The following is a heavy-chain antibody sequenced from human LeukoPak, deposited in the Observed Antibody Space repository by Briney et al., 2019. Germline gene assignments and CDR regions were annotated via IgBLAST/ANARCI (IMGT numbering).Heavy chain of an antibody. D-gene: IGHD5-24*01. CDR3: AAVRDGYNFGIYAFDI. V-gene: IGHV1-58*02. J-gene: IGHJ3*02. Sequence: EASVSVSCRASGFTFTSSAMQWGRQARGPRLEWIGWIVVGSGNTNYAQKFQERVTITRDMSTSTAYMELSRLRSEDTAVYCCAAVRDGYNFGIYAFDIWGQGTMVTVSS. CDR1: GFTFTSSA. CDR2: IVVGSGNT.